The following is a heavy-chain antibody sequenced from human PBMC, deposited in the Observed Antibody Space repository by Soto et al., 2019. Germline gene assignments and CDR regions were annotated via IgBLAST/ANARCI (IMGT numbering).Heavy chain of an antibody. CDR2: IWVRGDT. J-gene: IGHJ4*02. Sequence: SETLSLTCTVSGGSISIDCWRWVRQAPRKALEWIGNIWVRGDTKSNPSIARPASITLGASTTQFSLKLRSLTTAETAWYYCSRVGGVAARTFAYWGQGTLVTVSS. CDR1: GGSISIDC. V-gene: IGHV4-59*01. D-gene: IGHD6-6*01. CDR3: SRVGGVAARTFAY.